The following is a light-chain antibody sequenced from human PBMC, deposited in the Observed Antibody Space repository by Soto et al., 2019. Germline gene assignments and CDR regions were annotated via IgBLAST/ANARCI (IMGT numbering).Light chain of an antibody. V-gene: IGLV6-57*02. J-gene: IGLJ2*01. CDR2: EDN. CDR1: SGRIAGKH. Sequence: NFMLTQTHSVSESPGKTVTISCTGASGRIAGKHVQWYQQRPGGAPTTVIFEDNLRPYGVPDRFSGSIDSPSNSASLFISGLKTEDEADYYCQSYDDTTVIFGGGTKLTVL. CDR3: QSYDDTTVI.